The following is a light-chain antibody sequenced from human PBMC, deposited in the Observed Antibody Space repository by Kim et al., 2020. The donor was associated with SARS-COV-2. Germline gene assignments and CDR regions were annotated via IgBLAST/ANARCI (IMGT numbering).Light chain of an antibody. CDR3: SSYTSSSTHV. CDR1: SSEGGGYNY. J-gene: IGLJ1*01. CDR2: DVS. Sequence: GPSTSSSCNGTSSEGGGYNYVSWDQQHPGKATKLMIYDVSNRPAGDANRCSGSKAGDTASLTISGLQAEDEADHYCSSYTSSSTHVFGTGTKVTVL. V-gene: IGLV2-14*03.